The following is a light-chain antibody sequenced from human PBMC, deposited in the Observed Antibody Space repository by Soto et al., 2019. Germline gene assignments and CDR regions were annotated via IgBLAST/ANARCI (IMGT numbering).Light chain of an antibody. J-gene: IGKJ4*01. CDR3: QQYNNWPVT. CDR1: QSVTSS. Sequence: EIVMTQSPATLSVSPGERVTFSCRASQSVTSSLAWYQHKPGQAPRLLISGASTGATGIPARFSGSGSGTEFTLTINGLQSEDFAIYYCQQYNNWPVTFGGGTKVDIK. V-gene: IGKV3-15*01. CDR2: GAS.